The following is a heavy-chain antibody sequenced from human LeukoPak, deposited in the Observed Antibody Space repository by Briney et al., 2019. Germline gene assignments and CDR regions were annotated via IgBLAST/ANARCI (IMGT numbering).Heavy chain of an antibody. CDR2: ISWNSGST. CDR1: GFTFDDYA. CDR3: AKDIVSTSFNWFDP. D-gene: IGHD2-2*01. Sequence: GGSLRLSCAASGFTFDDYAMHWVRQAPGKGLEWVSGISWNSGSTGYADSVKGRFTISRDNAKSSLYLQMNSLRAEDTALYYCAKDIVSTSFNWFDPWGQGTLVTVSS. V-gene: IGHV3-9*01. J-gene: IGHJ5*02.